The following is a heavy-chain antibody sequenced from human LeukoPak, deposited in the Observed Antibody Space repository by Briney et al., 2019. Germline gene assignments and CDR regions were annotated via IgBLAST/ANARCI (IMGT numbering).Heavy chain of an antibody. V-gene: IGHV2-70*11. Sequence: VPALMQAARTFGLTWTLAGLSLRNSGICASGIRQHPPQALGCRNRFDWYDDKYYSTSLKTRLTISKDTSKSQVVLTMSTTDPVDTATYYCARYRSGWSGDYYLDYWGQGTLVTVSS. CDR1: GLSLRNSGIC. CDR2: FDWYDDK. D-gene: IGHD6-19*01. J-gene: IGHJ4*02. CDR3: ARYRSGWSGDYYLDY.